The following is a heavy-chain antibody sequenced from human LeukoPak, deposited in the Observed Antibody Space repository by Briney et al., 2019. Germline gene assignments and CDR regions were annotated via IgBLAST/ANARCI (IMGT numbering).Heavy chain of an antibody. CDR1: GFTVSSNY. Sequence: GGSLRLSCAASGFTVSSNYMSWVRQAPGKGLEWVANIKQDGSEKYYVDSVKGRFTISRDNAKNSLYLQMNSLRDEDTAVYYCARPDFWSGYDTEYWGQGTLVTVSS. CDR2: IKQDGSEK. V-gene: IGHV3-7*01. D-gene: IGHD3-3*01. J-gene: IGHJ4*02. CDR3: ARPDFWSGYDTEY.